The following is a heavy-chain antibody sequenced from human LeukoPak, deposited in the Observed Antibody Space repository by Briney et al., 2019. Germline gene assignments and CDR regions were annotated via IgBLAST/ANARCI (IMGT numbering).Heavy chain of an antibody. V-gene: IGHV3-30*02. CDR2: IRYDGGIK. CDR1: GFTFSTYG. CDR3: ARAFSTTAFDS. J-gene: IGHJ4*02. Sequence: PGGSLRLSCAASGFTFSTYGMHWVRQAPGKGLEWVAFIRYDGGIKHYTDAVKGRFTISRDNAKNSLYLQMNSLRAEDTAVYYCARAFSTTAFDSWGQGTLVTVSS. D-gene: IGHD4-17*01.